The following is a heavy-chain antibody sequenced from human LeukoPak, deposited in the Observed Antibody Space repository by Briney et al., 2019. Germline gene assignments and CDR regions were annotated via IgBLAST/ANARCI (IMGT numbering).Heavy chain of an antibody. D-gene: IGHD6-19*01. CDR2: ISSSSSYI. Sequence: SSISSSSSYIYYADSVKGRFTISRDNAKNSLYLQMNSLRAEDTAVYYCARPYSSGLDAFDIWGQGTMVTVSS. J-gene: IGHJ3*02. V-gene: IGHV3-21*01. CDR3: ARPYSSGLDAFDI.